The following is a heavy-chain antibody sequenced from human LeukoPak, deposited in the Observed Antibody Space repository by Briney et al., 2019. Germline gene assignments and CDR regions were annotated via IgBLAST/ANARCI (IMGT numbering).Heavy chain of an antibody. CDR2: INAGNGNT. V-gene: IGHV1-3*01. J-gene: IGHJ4*02. CDR1: GYTFTSYA. Sequence: ASVKVSCKASGYTFTSYAMHWVRQAPGQRLEWMGWINAGNGNTKYSQKFQGRVTITRDTSASTAYMELSSLRSEDTAVYYCARDRGDPLWGVMGFDYWGQGTLVTVSS. D-gene: IGHD3-10*01. CDR3: ARDRGDPLWGVMGFDY.